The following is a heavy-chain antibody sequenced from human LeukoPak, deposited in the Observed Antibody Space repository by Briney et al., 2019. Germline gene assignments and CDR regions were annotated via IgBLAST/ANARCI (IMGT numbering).Heavy chain of an antibody. CDR3: ARDVLLWFGETRNYGMDV. J-gene: IGHJ6*02. V-gene: IGHV3-20*04. Sequence: PGGSLRLSCAASGFTFDDYGMSWVRQAPGKGLEWVSGINWNGGSTGYADSVKGRFTISRDNAKDSLYLQMNSLRAEDTALYYCARDVLLWFGETRNYGMDVWGQGTTVTVSS. CDR2: INWNGGST. D-gene: IGHD3-10*01. CDR1: GFTFDDYG.